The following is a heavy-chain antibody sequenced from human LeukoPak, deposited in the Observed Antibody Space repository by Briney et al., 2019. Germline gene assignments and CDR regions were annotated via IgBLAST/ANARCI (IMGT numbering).Heavy chain of an antibody. CDR3: ARERTPIALKIMIIFDS. Sequence: ASVTVSFKASGYTFTDYYIHWVRQAPGQGLEWMASINPHGGVTNSSQEFQGRVTVTREASISTAYLELSGLRSDDTAVYYCARERTPIALKIMIIFDSWGQGTLLTVPS. CDR2: INPHGGVT. D-gene: IGHD3-16*01. CDR1: GYTFTDYY. J-gene: IGHJ5*01. V-gene: IGHV1-2*02.